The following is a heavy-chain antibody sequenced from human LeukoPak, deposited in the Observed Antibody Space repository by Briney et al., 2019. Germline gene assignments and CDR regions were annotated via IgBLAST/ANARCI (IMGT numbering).Heavy chain of an antibody. Sequence: GGSLTLSCAASGFTFSSYSMNWVRPPPGKGLRWVAAISYDGSNKYYADSVKGRFTISRDNSKNTLYLQMNSLRAEDTAVYYCASGRQLVPYYYYMDVWGKGTTVTVSS. CDR3: ASGRQLVPYYYYMDV. CDR2: ISYDGSNK. D-gene: IGHD6-6*01. CDR1: GFTFSSYS. V-gene: IGHV3-30*03. J-gene: IGHJ6*03.